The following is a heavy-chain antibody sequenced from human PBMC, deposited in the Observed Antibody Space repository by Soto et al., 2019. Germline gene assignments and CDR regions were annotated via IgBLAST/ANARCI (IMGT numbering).Heavy chain of an antibody. CDR1: GFTFSDYY. Sequence: GGSLRLSCAASGFTFSDYYMNWIRQAPGKGLEWVSYISRSTSYTNYADSVKGRFTISRDNAKNSLYLQMNSLRAEDTAVYYCARDHYGPGWFDPWGQGTLVTVSS. D-gene: IGHD3-10*01. CDR2: ISRSTSYT. CDR3: ARDHYGPGWFDP. J-gene: IGHJ5*02. V-gene: IGHV3-11*05.